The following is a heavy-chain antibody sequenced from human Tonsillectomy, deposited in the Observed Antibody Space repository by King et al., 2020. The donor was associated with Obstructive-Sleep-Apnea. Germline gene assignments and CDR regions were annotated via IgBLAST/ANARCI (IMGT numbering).Heavy chain of an antibody. D-gene: IGHD1-26*01. Sequence: VQLVESGGGLVKPGGSLRLSCAASGFTFSSYSMNWVRQARGKGLGWVASISSSSSYIYYADSVKGRFTISRDNAKNSLYLQMNSLRAEDTAVYYCARGSYPVIYYFDYWGQGTLVTVSS. J-gene: IGHJ4*02. V-gene: IGHV3-21*01. CDR2: ISSSSSYI. CDR1: GFTFSSYS. CDR3: ARGSYPVIYYFDY.